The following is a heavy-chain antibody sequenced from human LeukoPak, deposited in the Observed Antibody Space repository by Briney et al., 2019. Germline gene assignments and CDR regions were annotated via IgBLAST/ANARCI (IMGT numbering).Heavy chain of an antibody. CDR3: ANRTTTVGEDSYKIARYGAH. J-gene: IGHJ4*02. Sequence: SGPTLVKPTQTLTLTCTFTGLALRTTGVGVAWIRQPPGEALQRLGIIYWNDDKRYRPALKTRLTITKVTSKDQVVMTISTMEPVDTDTYDGANRTTTVGEDSYKIARYGAHWGPGTLVTVYS. V-gene: IGHV2-5*01. CDR1: GLALRTTGVG. D-gene: IGHD3-10*01. CDR2: IYWNDDK.